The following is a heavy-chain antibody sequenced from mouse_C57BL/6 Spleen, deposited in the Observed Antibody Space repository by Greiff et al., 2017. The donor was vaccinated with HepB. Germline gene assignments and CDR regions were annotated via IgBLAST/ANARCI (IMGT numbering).Heavy chain of an antibody. V-gene: IGHV14-4*01. CDR2: IDPENGDT. D-gene: IGHD3-1*01. J-gene: IGHJ4*01. CDR3: TSGRGDYAMDY. Sequence: VQLQQSGAELVRPGASVKLSCTASGFNIKDDYMHWVKQRPEQGLEWIGWIDPENGDTEYASKFQGKATITADTSSNTAYLQLSSLTSEDTAVYYCTSGRGDYAMDYWGQGTSVTVSS. CDR1: GFNIKDDY.